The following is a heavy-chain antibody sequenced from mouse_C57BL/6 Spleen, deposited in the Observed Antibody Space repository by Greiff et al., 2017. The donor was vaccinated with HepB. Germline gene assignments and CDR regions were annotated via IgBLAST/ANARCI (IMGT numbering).Heavy chain of an antibody. CDR2: IYPRSGNT. Sequence: QVQLKQSGAELARPGASVKLSCKASGYTFTSYGISWVKQRTGQGLEWIGEIYPRSGNTYYNEKFKGKATLTADKSSSTAYMELRSLTSEDSAVYFCARVDYDAWFAYWGQRTLVTVSA. CDR1: GYTFTSYG. CDR3: ARVDYDAWFAY. D-gene: IGHD2-4*01. J-gene: IGHJ3*01. V-gene: IGHV1-81*01.